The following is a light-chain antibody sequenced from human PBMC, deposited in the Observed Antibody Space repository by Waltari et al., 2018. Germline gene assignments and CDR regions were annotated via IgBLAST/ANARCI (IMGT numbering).Light chain of an antibody. CDR3: QQYYSIPYT. CDR1: PSVGRDY. CDR2: GAS. J-gene: IGKJ2*01. V-gene: IGKV3-20*01. Sequence: ETVLAQSPGTLSLSLGDSATLPCRASPSVGRDYLAWYQQKPGQAPRLLIYGASSRATGIPARFSGSGSGTDFTLTISSLQAEDVAVYYCQQYYSIPYTFGQGTKLEIK.